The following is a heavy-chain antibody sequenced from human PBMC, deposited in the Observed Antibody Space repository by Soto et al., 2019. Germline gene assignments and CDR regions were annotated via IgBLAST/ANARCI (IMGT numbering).Heavy chain of an antibody. CDR1: GFTFSSYG. Sequence: GGSLRLSCAASGFTFSSYGMHWVRQAPGKGLVWVSRINRDGSSTSYADSVKGRFTISRDNAKNTLYLQMNSLRAEDTAVYYCAREIMSTVSIDYWGQGTLVTVSS. D-gene: IGHD2-8*02. CDR3: AREIMSTVSIDY. CDR2: INRDGSST. J-gene: IGHJ4*02. V-gene: IGHV3-74*01.